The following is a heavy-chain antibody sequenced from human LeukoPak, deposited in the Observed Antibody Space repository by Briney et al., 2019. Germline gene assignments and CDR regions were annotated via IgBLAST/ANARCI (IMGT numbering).Heavy chain of an antibody. Sequence: GGSLRLSCAASGLSVSSNYMNWVRQAPGKGLQWVSVIYSDGSPYYADSVKGRFTISRDISKNTLYLQMNTLRAEDTAVYYCAKAVAGPYLPWFDPWGQGTLVTVSS. CDR2: IYSDGSP. CDR3: AKAVAGPYLPWFDP. J-gene: IGHJ5*02. V-gene: IGHV3-53*01. CDR1: GLSVSSNY. D-gene: IGHD6-19*01.